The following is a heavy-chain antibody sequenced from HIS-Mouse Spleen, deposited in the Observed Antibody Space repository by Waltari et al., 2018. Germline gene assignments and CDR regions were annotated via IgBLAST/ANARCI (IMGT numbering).Heavy chain of an antibody. Sequence: QLQLQESGPGLVKPSETLSLTCTVPGGPISISIYYWGWIRQPPGKGLEWIGSFYYSGSTYYNPSLKSRVTISVDTSKNQFSLKLSSVTAADTAVYYCASRYSSSSQFGYWGQGTLVTVSS. J-gene: IGHJ4*02. CDR3: ASRYSSSSQFGY. CDR2: FYYSGST. V-gene: IGHV4-39*07. CDR1: GGPISISIYY. D-gene: IGHD6-6*01.